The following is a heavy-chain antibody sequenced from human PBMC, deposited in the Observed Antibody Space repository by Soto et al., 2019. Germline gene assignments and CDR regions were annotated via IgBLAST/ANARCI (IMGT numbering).Heavy chain of an antibody. Sequence: KPSETLSLTCTVSGGSISSYYWSWIRQPAGKGLEWIGRIYTSGSTNYNPSLKSRVTMSVDTSKNQFSLKLSSVTAADTAVYYCARTYYDFWSGHDAFDIWGQGTMVTVSS. J-gene: IGHJ3*02. V-gene: IGHV4-4*07. D-gene: IGHD3-3*01. CDR1: GGSISSYY. CDR2: IYTSGST. CDR3: ARTYYDFWSGHDAFDI.